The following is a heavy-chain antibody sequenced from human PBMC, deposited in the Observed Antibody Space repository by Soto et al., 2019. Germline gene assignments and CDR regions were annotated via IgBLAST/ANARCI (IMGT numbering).Heavy chain of an antibody. J-gene: IGHJ4*02. Sequence: QVQLVESGGGVVQPGRSLRLSCAASGFTFSSYAMHWVRQAPGKGLEWVAVISYDGSNKYYADSVKGRFTISRDNSKKTLYLQMNSLRAEDTAVYYCARAPPDCSGGSCYQDVTPMPLDYWGQGTLVTVSS. V-gene: IGHV3-30-3*01. CDR3: ARAPPDCSGGSCYQDVTPMPLDY. CDR2: ISYDGSNK. CDR1: GFTFSSYA. D-gene: IGHD2-15*01.